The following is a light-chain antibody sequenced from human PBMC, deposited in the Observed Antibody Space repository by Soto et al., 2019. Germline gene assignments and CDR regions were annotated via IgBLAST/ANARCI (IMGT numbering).Light chain of an antibody. CDR3: QQPHT. CDR2: DAS. V-gene: IGKV3-11*01. Sequence: EIVLTQSPATLSLSPGERATLSCRASQSVSSYLAWYQQKPGQAPRLLIYDASNRATGIPARFSGSGSGTDFTLTISSLEPEDFAVYYCQQPHTFGQGIKLEIK. J-gene: IGKJ2*01. CDR1: QSVSSY.